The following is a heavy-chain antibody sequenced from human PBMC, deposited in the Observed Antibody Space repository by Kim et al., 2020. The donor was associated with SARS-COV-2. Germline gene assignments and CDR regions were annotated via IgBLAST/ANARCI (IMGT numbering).Heavy chain of an antibody. CDR3: WAAGV. CDR2: VSSDGQTT. V-gene: IGHV3-30*03. Sequence: GGSLRLSCAASGFTFTTFGLNWVRQTSGKGLEWVAIVSSDGQTTDYADSVKGRFTISRDNSKNTLFLQMNTLRPEDTGIYYPWAAGVWGQGTRVTVPS. J-gene: IGHJ4*02. D-gene: IGHD3-10*01. CDR1: GFTFTTFG.